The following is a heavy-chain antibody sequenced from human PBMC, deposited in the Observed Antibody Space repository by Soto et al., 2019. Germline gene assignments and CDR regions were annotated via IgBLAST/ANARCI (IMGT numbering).Heavy chain of an antibody. CDR2: IYGNGGGT. J-gene: IGHJ4*02. V-gene: IGHV3-23*01. D-gene: IGHD5-12*01. CDR1: GFTFGTYS. Sequence: GESLKISCAASGFTFGTYSMNWVRQAPGKGLEWVSGIYGNGGGTFYADSVKGRFTISRDNSRNTLYLQMNSLRAEDTAVYYCAKDVRPDGYWDLDYWGQGTPVTVS. CDR3: AKDVRPDGYWDLDY.